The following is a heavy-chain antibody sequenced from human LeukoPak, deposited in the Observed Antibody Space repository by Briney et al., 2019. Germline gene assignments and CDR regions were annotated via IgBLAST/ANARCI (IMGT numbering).Heavy chain of an antibody. D-gene: IGHD6-13*01. J-gene: IGHJ4*02. V-gene: IGHV4-59*01. CDR3: ASEAAAGHFDY. CDR1: DGSISSYY. Sequence: SETLSLTCTVSDGSISSYYWSWIRQPPGKGLEWIGYIYYGGSTNYNPSLKSRVTISVDTSKNQFSLKLNSVTAADTAVYYCASEAAAGHFDYWGQGTLVTVSS. CDR2: IYYGGST.